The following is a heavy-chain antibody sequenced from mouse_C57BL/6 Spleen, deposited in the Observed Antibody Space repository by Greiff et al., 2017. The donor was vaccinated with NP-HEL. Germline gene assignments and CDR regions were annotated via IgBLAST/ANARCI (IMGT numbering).Heavy chain of an antibody. J-gene: IGHJ4*01. Sequence: QVQLQQPGAELVRPGTSVKLSCKASGYTFTSYWMHWVKQRPGQGLEWIGVIDPSDSYTNYNQKFKGKATLTVDTSSSTAYMQLSSLTSEDSAVYYCARRGFITTVVAPYAMDYWGQGTSVTVSS. CDR3: ARRGFITTVVAPYAMDY. CDR1: GYTFTSYW. CDR2: IDPSDSYT. V-gene: IGHV1-59*01. D-gene: IGHD1-1*01.